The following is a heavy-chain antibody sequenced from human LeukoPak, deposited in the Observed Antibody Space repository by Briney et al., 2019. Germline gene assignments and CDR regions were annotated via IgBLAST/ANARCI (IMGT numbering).Heavy chain of an antibody. Sequence: PSETLSLTCTVSGYSINSGYYWGWSRQPPGKGLEWIGSIRDSRTTYYSPSLKSRVTISIDTSKNQFSLKLSSVTAADTAVYYCARGLMTTLGGEFDYWGQGTLVTVSS. V-gene: IGHV4-38-2*02. J-gene: IGHJ4*02. CDR3: ARGLMTTLGGEFDY. D-gene: IGHD3-16*01. CDR2: IRDSRTT. CDR1: GYSINSGYY.